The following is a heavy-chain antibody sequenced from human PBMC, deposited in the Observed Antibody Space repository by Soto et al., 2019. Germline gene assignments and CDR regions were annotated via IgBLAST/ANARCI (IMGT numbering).Heavy chain of an antibody. CDR1: GLTFSSYW. Sequence: EVQLVESGGGLVQPGGSLRLSCAASGLTFSSYWMSWVRQAPGKGLEWVANIKQDGSQKYYVDSVKGRFTISRDNAKNSLYLKMNSLRVEDTAVYYCASAYYYDSSGYSPGGYWGQGTLVTVSS. V-gene: IGHV3-7*01. CDR3: ASAYYYDSSGYSPGGY. J-gene: IGHJ4*02. CDR2: IKQDGSQK. D-gene: IGHD3-22*01.